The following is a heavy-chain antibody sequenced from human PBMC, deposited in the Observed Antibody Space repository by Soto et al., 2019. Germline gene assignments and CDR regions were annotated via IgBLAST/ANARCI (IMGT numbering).Heavy chain of an antibody. D-gene: IGHD6-13*01. V-gene: IGHV1-18*01. Sequence: QVQLVQSGAEVKKPGASVKVSCKASGYTFTSYGIIWVRQAPGQGLEWMGWISAYNGNTNYAQKLQGRVTMTTDTTTSTAYMELRSLRSDDTAVYYCASFSIAAADPYGMDVWGQGTTVTVSS. J-gene: IGHJ6*02. CDR2: ISAYNGNT. CDR3: ASFSIAAADPYGMDV. CDR1: GYTFTSYG.